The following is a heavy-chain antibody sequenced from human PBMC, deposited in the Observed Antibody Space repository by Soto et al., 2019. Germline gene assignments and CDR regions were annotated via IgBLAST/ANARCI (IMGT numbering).Heavy chain of an antibody. Sequence: SETLSLTCTVSGYSISSGYYWGWIRQPPGKGLEWIGSIYHSGSTYYNPSLKSRVTISVDTSKNQFSLKLSSVTAADTAVYYCARAAGGSYADNWFDPWGQGTLVTVSS. D-gene: IGHD1-26*01. CDR2: IYHSGST. CDR3: ARAAGGSYADNWFDP. V-gene: IGHV4-38-2*02. J-gene: IGHJ5*02. CDR1: GYSISSGYY.